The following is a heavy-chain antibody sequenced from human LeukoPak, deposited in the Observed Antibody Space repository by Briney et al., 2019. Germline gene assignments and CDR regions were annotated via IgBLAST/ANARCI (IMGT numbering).Heavy chain of an antibody. CDR3: ARDLDLGSSWSFYYYYGMDV. Sequence: GGSLRLSCAASGFTFSSYAISWVRQAPGKGLEWVSAISGSGGSTYYADSVKGRFTISRDNSKNTLYLQMNSLRAEDTAVYYCARDLDLGSSWSFYYYYGMDVWGQGTTVTVSS. D-gene: IGHD6-13*01. V-gene: IGHV3-23*01. CDR1: GFTFSSYA. CDR2: ISGSGGST. J-gene: IGHJ6*02.